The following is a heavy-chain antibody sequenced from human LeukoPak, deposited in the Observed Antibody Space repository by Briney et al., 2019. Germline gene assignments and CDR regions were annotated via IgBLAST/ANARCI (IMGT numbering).Heavy chain of an antibody. CDR2: ISSSSSYI. Sequence: GGSLRLSCAASGFTFSSYSMNWVRQAPGKGLEWVSSISSSSSYIYYADSVKGRFTISRDNAKNSLYLQMNSLRAEDTAVYYCARERITIFGVVITIFDYWGQGTLVTVSS. V-gene: IGHV3-21*01. CDR1: GFTFSSYS. CDR3: ARERITIFGVVITIFDY. J-gene: IGHJ4*02. D-gene: IGHD3-3*01.